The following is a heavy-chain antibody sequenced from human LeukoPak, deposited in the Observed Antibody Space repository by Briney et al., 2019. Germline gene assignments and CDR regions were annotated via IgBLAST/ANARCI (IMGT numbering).Heavy chain of an antibody. CDR3: ARMRSSSWYPSGDYGMDV. CDR1: GVSISSYY. CDR2: IYYSGST. V-gene: IGHV4-59*01. Sequence: SETLSLTCTVSGVSISSYYWSWIRQPPGKGLEWIGYIYYSGSTNYNPSLKSRVTISVDTSKNQFSLKLSSVTAADTAVYYCARMRSSSWYPSGDYGMDVWGQGTTVTVSS. J-gene: IGHJ6*02. D-gene: IGHD6-13*01.